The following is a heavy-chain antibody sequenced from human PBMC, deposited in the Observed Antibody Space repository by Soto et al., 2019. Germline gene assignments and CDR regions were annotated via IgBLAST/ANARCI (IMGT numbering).Heavy chain of an antibody. D-gene: IGHD4-17*01. CDR3: ARYYGGNSGGSDAFDI. Sequence: EVQLLESGGGLVQPGGSLRLSCAASGFTFSSYAMSWVRQAPGKGLEWVSAISGSGGSTYYADSVKGRFTISRDNSKNTLYLQMNSRRAEDTAVYYCARYYGGNSGGSDAFDIWGQGTMVTVSS. J-gene: IGHJ3*02. V-gene: IGHV3-23*01. CDR2: ISGSGGST. CDR1: GFTFSSYA.